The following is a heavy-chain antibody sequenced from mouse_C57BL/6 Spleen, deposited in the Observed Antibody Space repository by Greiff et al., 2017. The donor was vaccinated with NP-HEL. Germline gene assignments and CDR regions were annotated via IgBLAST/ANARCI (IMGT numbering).Heavy chain of an antibody. J-gene: IGHJ4*01. Sequence: QVQLQQSGAELMKPGASVKLSCKATGYTFTGYWIEWVKQRPGHGLEWIGEILPGGGSTNYNEKFKGKATFTADTSSNTAYMQLSSLTTEDSAIYYCARITTVVVDAMDYWGQGTSVTVSS. CDR1: GYTFTGYW. CDR3: ARITTVVVDAMDY. V-gene: IGHV1-9*01. CDR2: ILPGGGST. D-gene: IGHD1-1*01.